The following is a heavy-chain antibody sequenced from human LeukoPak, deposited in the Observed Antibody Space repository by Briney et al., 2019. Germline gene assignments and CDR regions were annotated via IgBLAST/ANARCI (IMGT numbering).Heavy chain of an antibody. CDR1: GTSIINYY. CDR2: VYHSGST. Sequence: SETLSLTCTVSGTSIINYYWNWIRQPPGKGLEWIGHVYHSGSTNYNPSLESRLTMSVDTSKNQFSLKLSSVTAADTAIYYCAGGGSYGPFDPWGQGTLVTVSS. D-gene: IGHD5-18*01. J-gene: IGHJ5*02. CDR3: AGGGSYGPFDP. V-gene: IGHV4-59*01.